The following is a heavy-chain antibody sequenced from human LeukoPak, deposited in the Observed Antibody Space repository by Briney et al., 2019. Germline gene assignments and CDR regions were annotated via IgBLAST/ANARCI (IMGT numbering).Heavy chain of an antibody. Sequence: ASVKVSCKASGYTFTNYYMHWVRQAPGQGLEWMGWISAYNGNTNYAQKLQGRVTMTTDTSTSTAYMELRSLRSDDTAVYYCARDPGELLHWFDPWGQGTLVTVSS. D-gene: IGHD1-26*01. CDR3: ARDPGELLHWFDP. CDR1: GYTFTNYY. CDR2: ISAYNGNT. J-gene: IGHJ5*02. V-gene: IGHV1-18*04.